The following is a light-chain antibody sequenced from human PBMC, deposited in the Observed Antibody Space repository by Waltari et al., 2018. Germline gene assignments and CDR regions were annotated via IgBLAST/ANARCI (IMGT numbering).Light chain of an antibody. Sequence: QSALTQPPSASGSPGLSVTISCTGTSSDVGGYNYVSWYQQHPGKAPNLMIYEVTKRPSGVPDRFSASKSGNTASLTVSGLQAEDEADYYCSSYAGSNNLVFGGGTKLTVL. CDR1: SSDVGGYNY. CDR3: SSYAGSNNLV. J-gene: IGLJ2*01. CDR2: EVT. V-gene: IGLV2-8*01.